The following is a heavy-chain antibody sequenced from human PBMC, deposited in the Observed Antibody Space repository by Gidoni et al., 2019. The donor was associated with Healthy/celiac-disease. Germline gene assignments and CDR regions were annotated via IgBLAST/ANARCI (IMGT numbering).Heavy chain of an antibody. CDR3: TRDAVTIYYDYGMDV. J-gene: IGHJ6*02. Sequence: EVQLVESGGGLVQPGRSLRLSCTASGFTFGDYAMSWVRQAPGKGLEWVGFIRSKAYGGTTEYAASVKGRFTISRDDSKSIAYLQMNSLKTEDAAVYYCTRDAVTIYYDYGMDVWGQGTTVTVSS. CDR2: IRSKAYGGTT. D-gene: IGHD4-4*01. CDR1: GFTFGDYA. V-gene: IGHV3-49*04.